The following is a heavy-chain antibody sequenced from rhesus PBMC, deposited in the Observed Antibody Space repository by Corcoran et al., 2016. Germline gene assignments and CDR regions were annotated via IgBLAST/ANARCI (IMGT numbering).Heavy chain of an antibody. Sequence: QVQLQESGPGLVKPSETLSLTCAVSGGSINSNYWTWIRQPPGKGLEWLGRFYGSRGTTHSNPSLKSRVTISPATSKSQFSLNLGSVIAADTAVYYCARQRDRFFDSWARESWSPSPQ. CDR1: GGSINSNY. CDR2: FYGSRGTT. D-gene: IGHD6-31*01. CDR3: ARQRDRFFDS. V-gene: IGHV4-160*01. J-gene: IGHJ4*01.